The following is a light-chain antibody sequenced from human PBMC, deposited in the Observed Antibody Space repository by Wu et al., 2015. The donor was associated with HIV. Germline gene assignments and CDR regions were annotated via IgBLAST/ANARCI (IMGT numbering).Light chain of an antibody. V-gene: IGKV3-11*01. CDR3: QQRSHWPSLT. Sequence: EIVLTQSPATLSLSPGDRATLYCRASQSVSSFLAWYQQKPGQAPRLLIFDASNRATGIPARFSGSGSGTDFTLTISSLEPEDFALYYCQQRSHWPSLTFGGGTKVEMK. CDR1: QSVSSF. J-gene: IGKJ4*01. CDR2: DAS.